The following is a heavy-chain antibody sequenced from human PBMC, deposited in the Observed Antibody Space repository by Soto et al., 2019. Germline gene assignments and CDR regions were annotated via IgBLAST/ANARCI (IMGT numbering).Heavy chain of an antibody. CDR3: ARIVLLWFGESGPFDP. Sequence: SESLSLTCTVSGGSISSADYYWSWIRQPPGKGLEWIGYIYYSGSTYYNPSLKSRVTISVDTSKNQFSLKLSSVTAADTAVYYCARIVLLWFGESGPFDPWGQGTLVTVSS. CDR2: IYYSGST. V-gene: IGHV4-30-4*01. J-gene: IGHJ5*02. CDR1: GGSISSADYY. D-gene: IGHD3-10*01.